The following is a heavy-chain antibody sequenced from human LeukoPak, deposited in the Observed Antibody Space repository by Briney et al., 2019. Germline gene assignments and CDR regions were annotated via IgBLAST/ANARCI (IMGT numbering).Heavy chain of an antibody. V-gene: IGHV5-51*01. Sequence: GESLKISCKGSGYIFTTYWIAWVRQMPGKGLEWMGLIFPGDSETIYSPSLQGQVTISADKSINTAYLRWSSLKASDTAMYYCATSESQTRFDYWGEGTLVTVSS. CDR2: IFPGDSET. J-gene: IGHJ4*02. CDR3: ATSESQTRFDY. CDR1: GYIFTTYW. D-gene: IGHD1/OR15-1a*01.